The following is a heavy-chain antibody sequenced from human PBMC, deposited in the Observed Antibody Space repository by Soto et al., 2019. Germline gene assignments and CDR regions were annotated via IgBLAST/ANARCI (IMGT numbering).Heavy chain of an antibody. D-gene: IGHD3-22*01. CDR3: ARDLYYDSSGYYTHFDY. J-gene: IGHJ4*02. CDR2: ISYDGSNK. Sequence: GGSLRLSCAASGLTFSSYAMHWVRQAPGKGLEWVAVISYDGSNKYYADSVKGRFTISRDNSKNTLYLQMNSLRAEDTAVYYCARDLYYDSSGYYTHFDYWGQRTLVTLST. CDR1: GLTFSSYA. V-gene: IGHV3-30-3*01.